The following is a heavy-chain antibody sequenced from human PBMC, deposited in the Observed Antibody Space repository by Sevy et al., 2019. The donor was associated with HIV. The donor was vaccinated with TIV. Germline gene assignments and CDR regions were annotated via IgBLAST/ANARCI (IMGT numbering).Heavy chain of an antibody. CDR2: ISFDGGNT. D-gene: IGHD5-12*01. CDR3: ARGPYNSGLRFDF. J-gene: IGHJ4*02. Sequence: GGSLRLSCVASGFSLSDYXMXXXXQGPDKGLAWVAVISFDGGNTYYSDAVEGRFTISRDNSKNTVFLQMNSLSPDDTALYYCARGPYNSGLRFDFWGQGTLVTVSS. CDR1: GFSLSDYX. V-gene: IGHV3-30-3*01.